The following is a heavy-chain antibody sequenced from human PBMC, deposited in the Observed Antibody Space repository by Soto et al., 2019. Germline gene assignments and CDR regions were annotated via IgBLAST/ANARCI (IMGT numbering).Heavy chain of an antibody. V-gene: IGHV1-18*04. D-gene: IGHD3-3*01. Sequence: GASVKVSCKASDYTFTSYGISWVRQAPGQGLEWMGWISAYNGNTNYAQKLQGRVTMTTDTSTSTAYMELRSLRSDDTAVYYCARGSRLTIFGVVTYYYYGMDVWGQGTTVTVSS. J-gene: IGHJ6*02. CDR2: ISAYNGNT. CDR1: DYTFTSYG. CDR3: ARGSRLTIFGVVTYYYYGMDV.